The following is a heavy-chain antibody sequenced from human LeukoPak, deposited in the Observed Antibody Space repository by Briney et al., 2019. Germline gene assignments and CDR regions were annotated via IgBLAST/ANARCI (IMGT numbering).Heavy chain of an antibody. D-gene: IGHD1-26*01. CDR3: ARDPVEWELLLDY. CDR2: MNIDGSEK. CDR1: GFTFSNYW. V-gene: IGHV3-7*01. J-gene: IGHJ4*02. Sequence: PGGSLRLSCAASGFTFSNYWMGWVRQAPGKRPEWVANMNIDGSEKYYADSVKGRFSISRDNARNSVYLQMASLRVEDTAVYYWARDPVEWELLLDYWGQGTLVTVSS.